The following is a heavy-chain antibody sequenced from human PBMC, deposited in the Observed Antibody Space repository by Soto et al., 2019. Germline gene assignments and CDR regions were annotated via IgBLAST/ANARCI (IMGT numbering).Heavy chain of an antibody. CDR3: ARDRLRGYDSSGFYS. CDR1: GGTFSSYT. Sequence: PVKVSCKASGGTFSSYTISWVRQAPGQGLEWMGRIIPILGIANYAQKFQGRVTITADKSTSTAYMELSSLRSEDTAVYYCARDRLRGYDSSGFYSWGQGTMVTVSS. CDR2: IIPILGIA. J-gene: IGHJ4*02. D-gene: IGHD3-22*01. V-gene: IGHV1-69*04.